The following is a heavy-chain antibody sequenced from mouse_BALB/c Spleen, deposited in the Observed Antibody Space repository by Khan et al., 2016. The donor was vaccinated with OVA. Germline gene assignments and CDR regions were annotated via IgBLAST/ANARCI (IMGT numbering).Heavy chain of an antibody. D-gene: IGHD1-3*01. CDR3: ARLEDI. CDR1: GFSLTSYG. Sequence: QMQLEESGPGLVAPSQSLSITCTVSGFSLTSYGVHWVHQPPGKGLEWLGVIWVGGSTNYNSALMSRLSISKDNSKSQVFLKMNSLQTDDTAMYYCARLEDIWGQGTTLIVSS. J-gene: IGHJ2*01. CDR2: IWVGGST. V-gene: IGHV2-9*02.